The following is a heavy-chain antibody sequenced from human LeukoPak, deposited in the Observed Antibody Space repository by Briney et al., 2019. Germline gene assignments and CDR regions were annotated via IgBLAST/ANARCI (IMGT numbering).Heavy chain of an antibody. J-gene: IGHJ5*02. Sequence: SETLSLTCTVSGDSISTYYWNWIRQPPGKGLEWIGYTYHSGSTNYNPSLKSRVTISVDTSKNQFSLKLSSVTAADTAVYYCARAVPRMGAAAIDWFDPWGQGTLVTVSS. D-gene: IGHD2-2*02. V-gene: IGHV4-59*08. CDR1: GDSISTYY. CDR3: ARAVPRMGAAAIDWFDP. CDR2: TYHSGST.